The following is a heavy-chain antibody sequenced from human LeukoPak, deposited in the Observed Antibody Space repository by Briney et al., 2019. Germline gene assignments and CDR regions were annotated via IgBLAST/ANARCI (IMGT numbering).Heavy chain of an antibody. Sequence: GGSLRLSCAASGFTFSSYSMNWVRQAPGKGLEWVSSISSSSSYIYYADSVKGRFTISRDNAKNSLYLQMNSLRAEDTAVYYCIGLPSGRGYRTYWGQGTLVTVSS. CDR3: IGLPSGRGYRTY. D-gene: IGHD5-18*01. J-gene: IGHJ4*02. CDR2: ISSSSSYI. V-gene: IGHV3-21*01. CDR1: GFTFSSYS.